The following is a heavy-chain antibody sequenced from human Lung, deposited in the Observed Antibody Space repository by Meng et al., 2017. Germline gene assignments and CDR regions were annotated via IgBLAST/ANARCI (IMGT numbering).Heavy chain of an antibody. Sequence: QIHRQQTVRGRGKRSQTLSLTCASSGDSVSSNSADWNWIRQSASRGLEWLGRTYYRSKWYNGYAVSVRSRITINPDTSKNQFSLQLNSVTPEDTAVYYCARSQQWLDSWGQGTLVTVSS. CDR2: TYYRSKWYN. CDR3: ARSQQWLDS. CDR1: GDSVSSNSAD. J-gene: IGHJ4*02. D-gene: IGHD6-19*01. V-gene: IGHV6-1*01.